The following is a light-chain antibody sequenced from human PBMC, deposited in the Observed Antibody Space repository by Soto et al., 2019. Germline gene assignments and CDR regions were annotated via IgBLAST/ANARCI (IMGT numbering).Light chain of an antibody. Sequence: QSVLTQPASVSGSPGQAITISCTGTSSDVGGYNYVSWYQQHPGKAPKLMIYEVSNRPSGVSDRFSGSKSGNTASLTISGLQAEDEADYYCTSYKSSNTPVFGTGTKVTVL. CDR1: SSDVGGYNY. J-gene: IGLJ1*01. V-gene: IGLV2-14*01. CDR3: TSYKSSNTPV. CDR2: EVS.